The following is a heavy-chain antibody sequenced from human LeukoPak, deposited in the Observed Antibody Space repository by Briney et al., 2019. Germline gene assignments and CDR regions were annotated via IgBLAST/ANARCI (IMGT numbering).Heavy chain of an antibody. CDR1: GGSISSGGYC. D-gene: IGHD3-9*01. CDR2: IYYSGST. J-gene: IGHJ4*02. Sequence: SETLSLTCTVSGGSISSGGYCWSWIRQHPGKGLEWIGYIYYSGSTYYNPSLKSRVTISVDTSKNQFSLKLSSVTAADTAVYYCARARRYGCFDYWGQGTLVTVSS. CDR3: ARARRYGCFDY. V-gene: IGHV4-31*03.